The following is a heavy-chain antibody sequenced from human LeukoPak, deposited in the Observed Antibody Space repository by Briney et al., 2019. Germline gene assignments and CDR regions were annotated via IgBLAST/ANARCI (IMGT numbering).Heavy chain of an antibody. Sequence: GGSLRLSCAASGFTFSNAWMSWVRQAPGKGLEWDGRIKSKTDGGTTDYAAPVKGRFTISRDDSKNTLYLQMNSLKTEDTAVYYCTTDAVVWGQGTLVTVSS. V-gene: IGHV3-15*01. CDR2: IKSKTDGGTT. CDR3: TTDAVV. D-gene: IGHD2-15*01. CDR1: GFTFSNAW. J-gene: IGHJ4*02.